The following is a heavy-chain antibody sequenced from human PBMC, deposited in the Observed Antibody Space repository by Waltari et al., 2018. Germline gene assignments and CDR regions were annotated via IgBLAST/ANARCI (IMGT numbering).Heavy chain of an antibody. D-gene: IGHD5-12*01. V-gene: IGHV3-74*01. CDR1: ASTYRVYW. CDR3: VRGGSYGSMDY. J-gene: IGHJ4*02. CDR2: INRDGSTT. Sequence: EVQLVESGGGALQPGGPLQYSCAASASTYRVYWMNWGRQGPGKGLLWVSRINRDGSTTTYADSVKGRFTISRDNAKNTLDLQMNSVRVEDSAVYFCVRGGSYGSMDYWGQGTLVSVSS.